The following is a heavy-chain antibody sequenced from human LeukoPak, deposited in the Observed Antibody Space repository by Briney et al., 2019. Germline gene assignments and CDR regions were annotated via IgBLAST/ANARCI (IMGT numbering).Heavy chain of an antibody. CDR3: ARDPEGFGAAYFDY. CDR2: ISRSASNI. V-gene: IGHV3-21*01. J-gene: IGHJ4*02. D-gene: IGHD3-16*01. Sequence: GGSLRLSCVASGFSFSSYNMNWVRQAPGKGLEWVSSISRSASNIYYADSVKGRFTISRDNAKNSFYLQMNSLRAEDTAVFYCARDPEGFGAAYFDYWGQGTLVTVSS. CDR1: GFSFSSYN.